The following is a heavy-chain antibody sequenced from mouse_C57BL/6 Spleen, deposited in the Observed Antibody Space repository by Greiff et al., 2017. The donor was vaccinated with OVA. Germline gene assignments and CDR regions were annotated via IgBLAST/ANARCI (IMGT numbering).Heavy chain of an antibody. J-gene: IGHJ1*03. Sequence: QVQLQPGAELVKPGASVKVSCKASGYTFTSYWMHWVKQRPGQGLEWIGRIHPSYSDTNYNQKFKGKATLTVDKSSSTAYMQLSSLTSEDSAVYYCAIVITTVVARDWYFDVWGTGTTVTVSS. D-gene: IGHD1-1*01. CDR3: AIVITTVVARDWYFDV. V-gene: IGHV1-74*01. CDR2: IHPSYSDT. CDR1: GYTFTSYW.